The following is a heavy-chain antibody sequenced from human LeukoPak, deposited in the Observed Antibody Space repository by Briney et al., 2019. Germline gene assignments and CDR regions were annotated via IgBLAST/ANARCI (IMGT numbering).Heavy chain of an antibody. Sequence: SETLSLTCTVSGASISSYYWNWIRQPPGKGLEWIGYIYNSGRTNYSPSLKSRVTISADTSKNQFSLKLSSLTAADTAMYYCARGYYNWGQGTLVTVSS. D-gene: IGHD2/OR15-2a*01. J-gene: IGHJ4*02. CDR1: GASISSYY. V-gene: IGHV4-59*01. CDR3: ARGYYN. CDR2: IYNSGRT.